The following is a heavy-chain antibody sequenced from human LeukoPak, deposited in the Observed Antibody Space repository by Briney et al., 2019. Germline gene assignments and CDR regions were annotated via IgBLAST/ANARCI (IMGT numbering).Heavy chain of an antibody. D-gene: IGHD2-8*02. J-gene: IGHJ4*02. CDR1: GYTFNTYG. CDR3: ARESTGGSLEIDY. CDR2: TSAYNGDT. V-gene: IGHV1-18*01. Sequence: ASVKVSCKASGYTFNTYGIIWVRQAPGQGLEWMGWTSAYNGDTTYAQKLQGRVTLTTDASTSTAYMELRSLRSDDTAVYYCARESTGGSLEIDYWGQGTLVTVSS.